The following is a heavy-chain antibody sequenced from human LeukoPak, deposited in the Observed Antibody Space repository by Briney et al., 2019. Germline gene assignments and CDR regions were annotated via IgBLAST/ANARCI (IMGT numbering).Heavy chain of an antibody. CDR1: GFTFSNYM. D-gene: IGHD1-20*01. J-gene: IGHJ4*02. V-gene: IGHV3-74*01. CDR2: IKSDGITI. CDR3: LRDLNWSLDQ. Sequence: PGGSLRFSCAASGFTFSNYMMHWVRHAPGKGLVWVSRIKSDGITITYADSVKGRFTISRDNAKNTLYLQMNSLRAEDTAVYYCLRDLNWSLDQWGQGTLVTVSS.